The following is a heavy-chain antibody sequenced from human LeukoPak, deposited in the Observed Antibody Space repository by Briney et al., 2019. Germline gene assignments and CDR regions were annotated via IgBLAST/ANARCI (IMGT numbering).Heavy chain of an antibody. CDR1: GFTLASYA. J-gene: IGHJ4*02. V-gene: IGHV3-64D*06. CDR2: IGSSGDNT. Sequence: GGSLRLSRSASGFTLASYAMYWVRQAPGTGLEYVSAIGSSGDNTHYANSVKGRFTISRDNSKNTLYLQMSSLRAEDTAVYYCVKGSAYFYGSGTHFDYWGQGTLVTVSS. CDR3: VKGSAYFYGSGTHFDY. D-gene: IGHD3-10*01.